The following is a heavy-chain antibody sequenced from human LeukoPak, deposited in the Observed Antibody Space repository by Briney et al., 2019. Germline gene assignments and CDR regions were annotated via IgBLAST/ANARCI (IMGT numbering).Heavy chain of an antibody. CDR1: GFTVSSNY. D-gene: IGHD7-27*01. CDR2: IYSGGST. Sequence: PGGSLRLSCAASGFTVSSNYMSWVRQAPGKGLERVSVIYSGGSTYYADSVKGRFTISRDNSKNTLYLQMNSLRAEDTAVYYCARDNVWGYFDYWGQGTLVTVSS. CDR3: ARDNVWGYFDY. J-gene: IGHJ4*02. V-gene: IGHV3-53*01.